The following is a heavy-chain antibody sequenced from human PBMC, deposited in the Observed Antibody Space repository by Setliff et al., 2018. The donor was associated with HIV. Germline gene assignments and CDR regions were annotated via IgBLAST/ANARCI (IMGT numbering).Heavy chain of an antibody. D-gene: IGHD3-22*01. V-gene: IGHV3-21*04. CDR1: EFTFSDYW. Sequence: GGSLRLSCVVSEFTFSDYWMNWVRQAPGKGLEWVSSISNSNSYIYYGDSVKGRFTISRDNAKNSLYLQMNSLKAEDTAVYYCARAYNVYDYRSDSSGYDYWGQGTLVTVSS. CDR3: ARAYNVYDYRSDSSGYDY. J-gene: IGHJ4*02. CDR2: ISNSNSYI.